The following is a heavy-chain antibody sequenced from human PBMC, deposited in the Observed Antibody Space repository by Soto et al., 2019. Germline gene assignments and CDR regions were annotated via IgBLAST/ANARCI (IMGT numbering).Heavy chain of an antibody. V-gene: IGHV1-8*01. CDR2: MNPNSGNT. Sequence: ASVKVSCKASGYTFTSYDINWVRQATGQGLEWMGWMNPNSGNTGYAQKFQGRVTMTRNTSISTAYMELSSLRSEDTAVYYCARDWVYYYILTGYYNPRAFDIWGQGTMVTVSS. J-gene: IGHJ3*02. D-gene: IGHD3-9*01. CDR3: ARDWVYYYILTGYYNPRAFDI. CDR1: GYTFTSYD.